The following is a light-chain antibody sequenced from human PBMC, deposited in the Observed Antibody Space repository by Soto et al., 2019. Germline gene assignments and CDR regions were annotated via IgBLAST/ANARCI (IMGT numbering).Light chain of an antibody. Sequence: VVTQSPASLSVSPGDRVTISCRAGPISSNLAWHQQRPGQAPRLLIYGASVRATGVPARFSGSGSGTEFTLTINSLQSEDYAVYFGHQYNNWPYTFGQGTKVE. J-gene: IGKJ2*01. CDR3: HQYNNWPYT. CDR1: PISSN. V-gene: IGKV3-15*01. CDR2: GAS.